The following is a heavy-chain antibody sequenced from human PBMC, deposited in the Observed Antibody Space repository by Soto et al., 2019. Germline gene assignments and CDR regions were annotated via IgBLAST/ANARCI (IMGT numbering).Heavy chain of an antibody. CDR3: ARDNGYDYGGNSFLGYFDY. CDR2: ISYDGSNK. CDR1: GFTFSSYA. D-gene: IGHD4-17*01. V-gene: IGHV3-30-3*01. J-gene: IGHJ4*02. Sequence: QVQLVESGGGVVQPGRSLRLSCAASGFTFSSYAMHWVRQAPGKGLEWVAVISYDGSNKYYADSVKGRFTISRDNSKNPLYLQMNSLRAEDTAVYYCARDNGYDYGGNSFLGYFDYWGQGTLVTVSS.